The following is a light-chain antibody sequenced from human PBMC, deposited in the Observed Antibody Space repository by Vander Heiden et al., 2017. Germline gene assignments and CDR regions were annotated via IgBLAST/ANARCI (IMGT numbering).Light chain of an antibody. CDR1: SGHSSYA. V-gene: IGLV4-69*01. CDR2: LNSDGSH. Sequence: HLLLTQSPSASASLASSVKLTCTLSSGHSSYAIAWHQQQPEKGPRYLMKLNSDGSHNKGDGIPDRFAGSSSGAERYLTISSLQSEDAADYYCQTWGTGIRVFGGGTKLTVL. J-gene: IGLJ3*02. CDR3: QTWGTGIRV.